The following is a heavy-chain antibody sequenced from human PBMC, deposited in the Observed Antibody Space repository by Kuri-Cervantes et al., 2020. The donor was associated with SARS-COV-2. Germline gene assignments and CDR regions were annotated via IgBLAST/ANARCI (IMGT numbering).Heavy chain of an antibody. V-gene: IGHV3-73*01. J-gene: IGHJ6*02. CDR1: GFIFSDSS. CDR3: TSQGPTYYYGSGSYGMDV. Sequence: GESLKISCAASGFIFSDSSFHWVRQASGKGLEWVGRIRSKSHSYETLYGVSVNGRFTFSRDDSKNTAYLQMNSLKTEDTAVYYCTSQGPTYYYGSGSYGMDVWGQGTTVTVSS. D-gene: IGHD3-10*01. CDR2: IRSKSHSYET.